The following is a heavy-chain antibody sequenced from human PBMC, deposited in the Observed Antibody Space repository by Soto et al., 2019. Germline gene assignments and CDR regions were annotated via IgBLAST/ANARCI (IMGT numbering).Heavy chain of an antibody. Sequence: GGSLILSCAASGFTFSSYGMHWVRQAPGKGLEWVAVISYDGSNKYYADSVKGRFTISRDNSKNTLYLQMNSLRAEDTAVYYCAKDKSKNYDSSGYYPPPLDYWGQGTLVTVSS. CDR3: AKDKSKNYDSSGYYPPPLDY. CDR1: GFTFSSYG. J-gene: IGHJ4*02. V-gene: IGHV3-30*18. CDR2: ISYDGSNK. D-gene: IGHD3-22*01.